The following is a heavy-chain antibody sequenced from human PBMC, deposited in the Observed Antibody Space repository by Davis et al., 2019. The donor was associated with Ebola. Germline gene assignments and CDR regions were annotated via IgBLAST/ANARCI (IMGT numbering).Heavy chain of an antibody. CDR1: GFTFSSYW. CDR3: AREHGSWFFDAFDI. V-gene: IGHV3-7*01. CDR2: IKQDGSEK. D-gene: IGHD6-13*01. Sequence: PGGSLRLSCAASGFTFSSYWMSWVRQAPGKGLEWVANIKQDGSEKYYVDSVKGRFTISRDNAKNSLYLQMNSLRAEDTAVYYCAREHGSWFFDAFDIWGQGTMVTVSS. J-gene: IGHJ3*02.